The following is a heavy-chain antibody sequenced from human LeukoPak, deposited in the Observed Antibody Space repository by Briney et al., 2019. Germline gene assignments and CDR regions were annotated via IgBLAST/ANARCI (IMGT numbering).Heavy chain of an antibody. Sequence: PSETLSLTCTVSGDSISSYYWSWIRQSPGKGLEWIGCIYYSGNTYYNPSLKSRVTISVDTSKNQFSLNLSSVTAADTAVYHCARDSGTTHYFDYWGQGTLVTVSS. CDR1: GDSISSYY. J-gene: IGHJ4*02. D-gene: IGHD1-1*01. V-gene: IGHV4-59*12. CDR2: IYYSGNT. CDR3: ARDSGTTHYFDY.